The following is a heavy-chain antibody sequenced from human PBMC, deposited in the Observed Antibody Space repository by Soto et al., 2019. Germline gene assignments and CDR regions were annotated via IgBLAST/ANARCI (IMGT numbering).Heavy chain of an antibody. J-gene: IGHJ6*02. CDR3: VRGPPAFYDFWSGYYSMDV. V-gene: IGHV3-72*01. D-gene: IGHD3-3*01. CDR1: GFTFSDHY. Sequence: GSLRLSCVASGFTFSDHYMDWVRQAPGKGLEWVGRSRDIANTHTTEYAASVKGRFTISRDDSKNSLYLQMKSLKTEDTAVYYCVRGPPAFYDFWSGYYSMDVWGQGTTVTVSS. CDR2: SRDIANTHTT.